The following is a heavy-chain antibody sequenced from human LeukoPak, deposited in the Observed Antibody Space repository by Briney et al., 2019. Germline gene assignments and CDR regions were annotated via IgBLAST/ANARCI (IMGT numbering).Heavy chain of an antibody. CDR2: ITSGTTYI. CDR1: GFTFSSYN. J-gene: IGHJ4*02. D-gene: IGHD6-6*01. CDR3: ARWPYSSSYYFDY. V-gene: IGHV3-21*01. Sequence: KSGGSLRLSCAASGFTFSSYNMNWVRQSPEKGLEWVSSITSGTTYIYYADSVRGRFTLSRDNAKNSLYLQMNSLRAEDTAVYYCARWPYSSSYYFDYWGQGTLVTVSS.